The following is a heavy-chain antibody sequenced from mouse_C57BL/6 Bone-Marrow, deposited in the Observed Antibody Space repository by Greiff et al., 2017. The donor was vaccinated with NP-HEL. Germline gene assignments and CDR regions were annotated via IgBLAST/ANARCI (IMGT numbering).Heavy chain of an antibody. D-gene: IGHD2-5*01. Sequence: EVQLVESGEGLVKPGGSLKLSCAASGFTFSSYAMSWVRQTPEKRLEWVAYISSGGDYIYYADTVKGRFTISRDNARNTLYLQMSSLKSEDTAMYYCTRDTAYYSKEGYYFDDWGQGTTLTVSS. J-gene: IGHJ2*01. V-gene: IGHV5-9-1*02. CDR1: GFTFSSYA. CDR2: ISSGGDYI. CDR3: TRDTAYYSKEGYYFDD.